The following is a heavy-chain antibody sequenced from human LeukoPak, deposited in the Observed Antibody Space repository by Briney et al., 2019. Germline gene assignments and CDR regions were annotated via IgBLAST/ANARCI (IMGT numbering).Heavy chain of an antibody. CDR1: GGTFSSYA. Sequence: SVKVSCKASGGTFSSYAISWVRQAPGQGLEWMGGIVPIFGTANYAQKFQGRVTITADESTSTAYMELSSLRSEDTAVYYCASTPAAAIAETYYYYGMDVWGQGTTVTVSS. D-gene: IGHD2-2*01. CDR3: ASTPAAAIAETYYYYGMDV. CDR2: IVPIFGTA. J-gene: IGHJ6*02. V-gene: IGHV1-69*13.